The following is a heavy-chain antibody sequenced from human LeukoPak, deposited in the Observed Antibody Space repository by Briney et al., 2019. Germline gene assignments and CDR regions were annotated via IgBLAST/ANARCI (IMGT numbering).Heavy chain of an antibody. V-gene: IGHV3-30*02. CDR2: IRYDGSNK. J-gene: IGHJ4*02. CDR1: GFTFSSYG. D-gene: IGHD2-15*01. CDR3: AKFSSLVVVVAATSDY. Sequence: PGGSLRLSCAASGFTFSSYGMHWVRQAPGKGLEWVAFIRYDGSNKYYADSVKGRFTISRDNSKNTLYLQMNSLRAEDTAVYYCAKFSSLVVVVAATSDYWGQGTLVTASS.